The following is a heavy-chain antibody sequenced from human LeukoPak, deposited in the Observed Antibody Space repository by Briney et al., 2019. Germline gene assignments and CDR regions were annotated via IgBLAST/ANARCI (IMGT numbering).Heavy chain of an antibody. J-gene: IGHJ3*01. Sequence: GGSLRLSCAASGFTFSAYDMTWVRQIPGKGLEWHSYITSSGNTIYYADAVKGRFTISGDNAKNSLYLQMNRLTVEDTAVYFCASRAAGTGNAFDFWGRGTMVTVSS. CDR3: ASRAAGTGNAFDF. CDR1: GFTFSAYD. V-gene: IGHV3-48*01. D-gene: IGHD6-13*01. CDR2: ITSSGNTI.